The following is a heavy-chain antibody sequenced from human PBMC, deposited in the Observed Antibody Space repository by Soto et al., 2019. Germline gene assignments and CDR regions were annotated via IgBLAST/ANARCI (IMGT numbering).Heavy chain of an antibody. D-gene: IGHD2-15*01. Sequence: QVQLVESGGGVVQPGRSLRLSCAASGFTFSSYGMHWVRQAPGKGLEWVAIIAYDGTNEYYADSVKGRFTISRDNSKNTLYLQMDSLRAEDTAVYYCAKDLCGGSCYSLDYWGQGTLVTVSS. CDR2: IAYDGTNE. J-gene: IGHJ4*02. V-gene: IGHV3-30*18. CDR1: GFTFSSYG. CDR3: AKDLCGGSCYSLDY.